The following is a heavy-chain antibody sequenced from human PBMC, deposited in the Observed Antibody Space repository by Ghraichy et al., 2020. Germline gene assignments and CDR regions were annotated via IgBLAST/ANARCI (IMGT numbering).Heavy chain of an antibody. Sequence: SETLSLTCSVSGGSMSRYYWSWIRQTAGEGLEWIGRIYHSGATYYSPSLKSRVTMSIDTSKNQFSLRLSAVTAADTAVYYCARDNSFYVWDDKRYYFAMDVWGQGTTVTFS. CDR1: GGSMSRYY. J-gene: IGHJ6*02. CDR3: ARDNSFYVWDDKRYYFAMDV. V-gene: IGHV4-4*07. CDR2: IYHSGAT. D-gene: IGHD1-1*01.